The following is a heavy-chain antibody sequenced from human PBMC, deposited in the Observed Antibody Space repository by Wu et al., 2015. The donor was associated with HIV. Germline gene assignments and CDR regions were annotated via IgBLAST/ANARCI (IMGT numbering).Heavy chain of an antibody. D-gene: IGHD3-10*01. V-gene: IGHV1-69*11. Sequence: QVQLVQSGAEVKKPGSSVKVSCKASGGSFSRSGISWVRQAPGKGFEWMGRIIPNHGGANYAEKFEGRVTITADEATSTAFMDLSGLTPDDTAIYYCARSDFGSGTLASHWGQGTLVTVSS. CDR3: ARSDFGSGTLASH. J-gene: IGHJ1*01. CDR1: GGSFSRSG. CDR2: IIPNHGGA.